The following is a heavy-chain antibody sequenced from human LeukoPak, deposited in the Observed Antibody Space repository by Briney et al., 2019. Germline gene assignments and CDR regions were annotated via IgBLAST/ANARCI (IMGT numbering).Heavy chain of an antibody. J-gene: IGHJ4*02. CDR1: GFTFSSYG. Sequence: GGSLRLSCAASGFTFSSYGMHWVRQAPGKGLEWVAVIWCDRSNKYYADSVKGRFTISRDNSKNTLYLQMNSLRAEDTAVYYCARDTARYGYSYGLDYWGQGTLVTVSS. D-gene: IGHD5-18*01. CDR3: ARDTARYGYSYGLDY. V-gene: IGHV3-33*01. CDR2: IWCDRSNK.